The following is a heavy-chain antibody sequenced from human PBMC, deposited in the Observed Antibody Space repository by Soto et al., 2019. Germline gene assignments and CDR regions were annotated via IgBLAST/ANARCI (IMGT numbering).Heavy chain of an antibody. D-gene: IGHD1-26*01. CDR2: ISYDGSNK. CDR3: AKGSGSYYDVDF. V-gene: IGHV3-30*18. Sequence: GGSLRLSCAASGFTFSRHGMHWVRQAPGKGLEWVAVISYDGSNKYYGDSVKGRFTISRDNSKNTLYMQMNSLRAEDTAVYYCAKGSGSYYDVDFWGQGTLVTVSS. J-gene: IGHJ4*02. CDR1: GFTFSRHG.